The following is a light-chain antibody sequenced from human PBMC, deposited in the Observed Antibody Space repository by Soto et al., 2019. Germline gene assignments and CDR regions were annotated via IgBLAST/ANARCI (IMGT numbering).Light chain of an antibody. CDR2: GAS. CDR1: KSVSSN. V-gene: IGKV3D-15*01. J-gene: IGKJ1*01. Sequence: EIVMTQSPATLSVSPRERATLSCRTSKSVSSNLAWYQQKPGQAPRLLIYGASTMATVIPARFSGSGSGTEFTLTISSLQSEDFAVYYCQQYNNWPPLTFGQGTKVEIK. CDR3: QQYNNWPPLT.